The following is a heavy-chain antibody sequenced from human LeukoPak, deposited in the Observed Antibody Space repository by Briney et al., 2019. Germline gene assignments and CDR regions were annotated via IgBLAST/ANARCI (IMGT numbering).Heavy chain of an antibody. CDR1: GYTFTSYG. CDR3: ARVLPMTTVTTGPLDY. V-gene: IGHV1-18*01. J-gene: IGHJ4*02. D-gene: IGHD4-17*01. Sequence: ASVKVSCKASGYTFTSYGVSWVRQAPGQGLEWMGWISAYNGNTNYAQKLQGRVTMTTDTSTSTAYMELRSLRSDDTAVYYCARVLPMTTVTTGPLDYWGQGTLVTVSS. CDR2: ISAYNGNT.